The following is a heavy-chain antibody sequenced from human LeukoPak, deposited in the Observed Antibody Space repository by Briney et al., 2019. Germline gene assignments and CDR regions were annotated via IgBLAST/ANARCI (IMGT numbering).Heavy chain of an antibody. CDR1: GLTFSSYW. D-gene: IGHD2-2*01. J-gene: IGHJ6*03. CDR3: ARAKKIYCSSTSCYDNYYYYMDV. V-gene: IGHV3-7*01. CDR2: IKQDGSEK. Sequence: GGSLRLSCAASGLTFSSYWMSWVRQAPGKGLEWVANIKQDGSEKYYVDSVKGRFTISRDNAKNSLYLQMNSLRAEDTAVYYCARAKKIYCSSTSCYDNYYYYMDVWGKGTTVTVSS.